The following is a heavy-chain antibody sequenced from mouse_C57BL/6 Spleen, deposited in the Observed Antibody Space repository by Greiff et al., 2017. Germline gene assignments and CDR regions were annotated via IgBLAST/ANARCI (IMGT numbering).Heavy chain of an antibody. Sequence: VQLQQSGAELVKPGASVKLSCKASGYTFTEYSIHWVKQRSGQGLEWIGGFYPGGGSIKYNQKFKDKATLTADKSSSTAYMELSSMTSEDSAVYFFARHAMVCYAKPFDFWGKGTTLTVSS. CDR1: GYTFTEYS. CDR2: FYPGGGSI. CDR3: ARHAMVCYAKPFDF. D-gene: IGHD1-1*02. V-gene: IGHV1-62-2*01. J-gene: IGHJ2*01.